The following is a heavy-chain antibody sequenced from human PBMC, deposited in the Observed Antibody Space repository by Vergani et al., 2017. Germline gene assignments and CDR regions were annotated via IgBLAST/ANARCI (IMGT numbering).Heavy chain of an antibody. CDR2: LSASDRRT. V-gene: IGHV3-23*01. CDR3: AKESAYFESGGYYYLDY. Sequence: EVQLLESGGDLVQPGGSLRLSCAASGFTFIMHAMSWVRQAPGKGLEWVSTLSASDRRTHYADSVKGRFTISRDNSKNTLYLQMNSLRADDTAVYYCAKESAYFESGGYYYLDYWGQGTPVTVSS. CDR1: GFTFIMHA. J-gene: IGHJ4*02. D-gene: IGHD3-22*01.